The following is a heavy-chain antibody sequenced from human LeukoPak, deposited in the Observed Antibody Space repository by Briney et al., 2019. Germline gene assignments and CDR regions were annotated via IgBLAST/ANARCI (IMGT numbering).Heavy chain of an antibody. CDR1: GFTFSSYS. CDR2: IDSSSSYI. J-gene: IGHJ4*02. Sequence: GGSLRLSCAASGFTFSSYSMTWVRRAPGKGLEWVSSIDSSSSYIFYADSMKGRFTISRDNAKNSLYLQMDSLRAEDTAMYFCAKGNVMGGRGFDYWDQGTLVTVSS. V-gene: IGHV3-21*06. CDR3: AKGNVMGGRGFDY. D-gene: IGHD3-16*01.